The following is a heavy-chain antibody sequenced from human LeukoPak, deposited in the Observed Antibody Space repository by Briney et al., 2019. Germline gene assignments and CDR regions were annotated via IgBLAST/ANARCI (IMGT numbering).Heavy chain of an antibody. CDR2: IYYSGST. CDR3: AIRRREDSWNDSGNWFDP. Sequence: KPSETLSLTCTVSGGSISSHYWSWIRQPPGKGLEWIGYIYYSGSTKYNPSLRSRVTISVDTSKYQFSLKLSSVTAADTAVYYCAIRRREDSWNDSGNWFDPWGQGTLVTVSS. J-gene: IGHJ5*02. D-gene: IGHD1-1*01. V-gene: IGHV4-59*11. CDR1: GGSISSHY.